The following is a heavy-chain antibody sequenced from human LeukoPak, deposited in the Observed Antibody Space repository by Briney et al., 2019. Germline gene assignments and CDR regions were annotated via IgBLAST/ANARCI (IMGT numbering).Heavy chain of an antibody. CDR3: ARSTPCCSSTSCYGMDV. J-gene: IGHJ6*02. V-gene: IGHV1-2*04. Sequence: GASVKVSCRASGYTFTGYYMHWVRQAPGQGLEWMGWINPNSGGTNYAQKFQGWVTMTRDTSISTAYMELSRLRSDDTAVYYCARSTPCCSSTSCYGMDVWGQGTTVTVSS. CDR2: INPNSGGT. CDR1: GYTFTGYY. D-gene: IGHD2-2*01.